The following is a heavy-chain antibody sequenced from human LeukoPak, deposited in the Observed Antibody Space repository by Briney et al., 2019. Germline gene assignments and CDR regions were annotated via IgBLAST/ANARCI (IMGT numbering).Heavy chain of an antibody. Sequence: GASVTVSCKASGYTFTSYGISWVREAPGQGLEWMGWISAYNGNTNYAQKLQGRVTMTTDTSTSTAYMELRSLRSDDTAVYYCASGGYSSSWYFGDFDYWGQGTLVTVSS. CDR3: ASGGYSSSWYFGDFDY. CDR1: GYTFTSYG. V-gene: IGHV1-18*01. D-gene: IGHD6-13*01. J-gene: IGHJ4*02. CDR2: ISAYNGNT.